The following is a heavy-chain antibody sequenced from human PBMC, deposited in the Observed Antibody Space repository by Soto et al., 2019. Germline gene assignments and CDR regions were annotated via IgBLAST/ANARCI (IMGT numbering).Heavy chain of an antibody. J-gene: IGHJ5*02. D-gene: IGHD3-10*01. Sequence: QVQLVQSGAEVKKPGASVKVSCKASGYTFTGYYMHWVRQAPGQGLEWMGWINPNSGGTNYAQKFQGRVTMTRDTSISTAYMELSRLRSDDTAVYYCARRAIGSGSYPMGSNLFDPWGQGTLVTVSS. V-gene: IGHV1-2*02. CDR2: INPNSGGT. CDR1: GYTFTGYY. CDR3: ARRAIGSGSYPMGSNLFDP.